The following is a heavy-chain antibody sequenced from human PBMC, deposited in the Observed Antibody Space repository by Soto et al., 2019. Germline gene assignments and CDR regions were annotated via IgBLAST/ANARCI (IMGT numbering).Heavy chain of an antibody. CDR3: ASHSNDYRTSFDY. Sequence: SETLSLICTGSGGPISGYYWSWFRQPPGKGLEWIASVYYTGSTNYNPSLKSRVTISLDTSKTQFSLKLSSVTAADSAVYFCASHSNDYRTSFDYWGQGSLVTVSP. V-gene: IGHV4-59*08. CDR2: VYYTGST. J-gene: IGHJ4*02. D-gene: IGHD5-12*01. CDR1: GGPISGYY.